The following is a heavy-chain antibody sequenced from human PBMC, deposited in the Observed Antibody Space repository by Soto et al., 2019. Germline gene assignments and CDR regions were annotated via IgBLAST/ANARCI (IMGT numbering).Heavy chain of an antibody. CDR2: IISNSHYI. CDR1: GFTLNTYS. Sequence: GGSLRLSCAASGFTLNTYSINWVRQAPGKGLEWVSSIISNSHYISYADSVRGRFTVSRNDAENSLYLQMDSLRAEDTAVYYCARDFKRYSSPPGPLEYWGLGTLVTVSS. CDR3: ARDFKRYSSPPGPLEY. V-gene: IGHV3-21*04. J-gene: IGHJ4*02. D-gene: IGHD6-13*01.